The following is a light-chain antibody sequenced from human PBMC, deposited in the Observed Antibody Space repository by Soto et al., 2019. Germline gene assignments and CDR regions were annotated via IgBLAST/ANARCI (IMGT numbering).Light chain of an antibody. CDR3: SSYTSSSTLLYV. CDR1: SSDVGGYNY. J-gene: IGLJ1*01. Sequence: QSALTQPASVSGSPGQSITISCTGTSSDVGGYNYVSWYQQHPGKAPKLMIYDVSNRPSGVSNRFSGSKSGNTASLTISGLQAEDEADYYCSSYTSSSTLLYVFGTVTRSPS. CDR2: DVS. V-gene: IGLV2-14*01.